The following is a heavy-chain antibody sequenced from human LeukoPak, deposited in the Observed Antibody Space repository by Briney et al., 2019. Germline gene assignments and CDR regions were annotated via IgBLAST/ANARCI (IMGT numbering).Heavy chain of an antibody. CDR2: MNPNSGNT. CDR1: GYTFTGYY. D-gene: IGHD3-22*01. Sequence: GASVKVSCKASGYTFTGYYMHWVRQAPGQGLEWMGWMNPNSGNTGYAQKFQGRVTMTRNTSISTAYMELSSLRSEDTAVYYCARDKSTYYYDSSGYYTDAFDIWGQGTMVTVSS. V-gene: IGHV1-8*02. J-gene: IGHJ3*02. CDR3: ARDKSTYYYDSSGYYTDAFDI.